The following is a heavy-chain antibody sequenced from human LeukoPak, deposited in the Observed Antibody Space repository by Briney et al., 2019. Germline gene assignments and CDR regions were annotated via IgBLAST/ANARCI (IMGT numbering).Heavy chain of an antibody. CDR1: GGSFSGYY. CDR3: ARAPGYSSSSGGLGP. D-gene: IGHD6-6*01. V-gene: IGHV4-34*01. Sequence: PSETLSLTCAVYGGSFSGYYWSWIRQPPGKGLEWIGEINHSGSTNYNPSLKSRVTISVDTSKNQLSLKLSSVTAADTAVYYCARAPGYSSSSGGLGPWGQGTLVTVSS. CDR2: INHSGST. J-gene: IGHJ5*02.